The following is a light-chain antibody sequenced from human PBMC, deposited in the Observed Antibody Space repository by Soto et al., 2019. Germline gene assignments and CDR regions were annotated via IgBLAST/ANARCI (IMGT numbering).Light chain of an antibody. CDR3: QQSYSALSIT. CDR1: ESIARR. CDR2: AAS. Sequence: DIQMTQSPSSLSASVGDRVTITCRASESIARRLNWYQQKPGKAPKLLIYAASSLQNGVPSRFRGGGSGTDFTLTISNLQPEDFATYDCQQSYSALSITFGQGTRLEIK. V-gene: IGKV1-39*01. J-gene: IGKJ5*01.